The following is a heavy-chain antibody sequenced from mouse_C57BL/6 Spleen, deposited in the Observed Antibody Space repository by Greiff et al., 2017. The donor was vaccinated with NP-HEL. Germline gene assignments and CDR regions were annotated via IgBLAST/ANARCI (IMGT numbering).Heavy chain of an antibody. J-gene: IGHJ4*01. D-gene: IGHD4-1*01. CDR1: GYTFTSYT. V-gene: IGHV1-4*01. Sequence: QVQLQQSGAELARPGASVKMSCKASGYTFTSYTIQWVKQRPGQGLEWIGYINPSSGYTKYNQKFKDKATLTADKSSSTAYMQLSSLTSEDSAVYYCASKTGVKGYWGQGTSVTVSS. CDR3: ASKTGVKGY. CDR2: INPSSGYT.